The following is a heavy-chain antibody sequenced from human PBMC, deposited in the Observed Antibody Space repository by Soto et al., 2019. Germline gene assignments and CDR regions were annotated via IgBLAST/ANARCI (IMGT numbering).Heavy chain of an antibody. V-gene: IGHV3-21*01. D-gene: IGHD2-2*01. J-gene: IGHJ3*02. CDR1: GFTFSSYS. CDR2: ISSSSSYI. Sequence: GGSMRLSCAASGFTFSSYSMNWVRQAPGKGLEWVSSISSSSSYIYYADSVKGRFTISRDNAKNSLYLQMNSLRAEDTAVYYCASTGYCSSTSCYEGAFDIWGQGTMVTVSS. CDR3: ASTGYCSSTSCYEGAFDI.